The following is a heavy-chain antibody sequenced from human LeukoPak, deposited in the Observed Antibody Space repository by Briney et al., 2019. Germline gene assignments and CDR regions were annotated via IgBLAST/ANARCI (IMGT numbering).Heavy chain of an antibody. CDR1: GFTFSSYS. CDR3: ASGCDILTGPAGY. V-gene: IGHV3-21*01. Sequence: PGGSLRLSCAASGFTFSSYSMDWVRQAPGKGLEWVSSISSSSSYIYYADSVKGRFTISRDNAKNSLYLQMNSLRAEDTAVYYCASGCDILTGPAGYWGQGTLVTVSS. J-gene: IGHJ4*02. D-gene: IGHD3-9*01. CDR2: ISSSSSYI.